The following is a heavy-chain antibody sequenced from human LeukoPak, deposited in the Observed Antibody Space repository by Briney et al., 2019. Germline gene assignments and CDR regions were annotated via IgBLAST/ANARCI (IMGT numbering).Heavy chain of an antibody. CDR2: IYPGDSDT. J-gene: IGHJ2*01. Sequence: GESLKISCKGSGYSFTSYWIGWVRQMPGKGLEWMGIIYPGDSDTRYSPSSQGQVTISADKSISTAYLQWSSLKASDTAMYYCARRPFGFGDLRNWYFDLWGRGTLVTVSS. D-gene: IGHD3-10*01. CDR1: GYSFTSYW. V-gene: IGHV5-51*01. CDR3: ARRPFGFGDLRNWYFDL.